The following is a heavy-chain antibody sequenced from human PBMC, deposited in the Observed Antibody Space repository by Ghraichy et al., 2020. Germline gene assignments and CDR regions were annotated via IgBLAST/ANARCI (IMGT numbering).Heavy chain of an antibody. V-gene: IGHV3-23*01. Sequence: GGSLRLSCAASGFTFSSYDMSWVRQAPGKGLEWVSAIGGSGGSTYYAGSVKGRFTISRDNSKNTLYLQMNSLRAEDTAVYYCAKDWGYYYGSGSLLNYFDYWGQGTLVTVSS. CDR2: IGGSGGST. CDR3: AKDWGYYYGSGSLLNYFDY. CDR1: GFTFSSYD. J-gene: IGHJ4*02. D-gene: IGHD3-10*01.